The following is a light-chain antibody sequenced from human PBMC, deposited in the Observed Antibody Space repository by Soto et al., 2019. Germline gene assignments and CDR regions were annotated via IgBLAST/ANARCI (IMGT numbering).Light chain of an antibody. CDR2: GAS. V-gene: IGKV3-15*01. J-gene: IGKJ2*01. CDR1: QSINSE. Sequence: EIVMTQSPATLSLSPGESAALSCRASQSINSELAWYQQKPGQPPRLLIYGASTRATGVPARFTGSESGSEFTLTISGLQSEDCAVYYCQQGHNWPLTFGQGTRLEI. CDR3: QQGHNWPLT.